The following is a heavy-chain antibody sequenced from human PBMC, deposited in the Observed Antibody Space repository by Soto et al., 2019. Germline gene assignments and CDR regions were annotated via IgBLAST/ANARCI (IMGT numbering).Heavy chain of an antibody. CDR2: IYKSATT. Sequence: SGTLSLTCSVSGDSISCVDYFWAWIRQPPGQALEYIGYIYKSATTYYNPSFESRVAISLDTSKSQFSLNVTSVTAADTAVYFCPRGRYCLTGRCFPNWFDPWGQGTLVTVAS. CDR3: PRGRYCLTGRCFPNWFDP. CDR1: GDSISCVDYF. D-gene: IGHD2-15*01. V-gene: IGHV4-30-4*01. J-gene: IGHJ5*02.